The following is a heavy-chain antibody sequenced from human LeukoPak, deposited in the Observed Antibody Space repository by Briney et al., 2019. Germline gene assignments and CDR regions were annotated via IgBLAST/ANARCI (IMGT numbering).Heavy chain of an antibody. Sequence: SETLSLTCTVSGGSISSYYWSWIRQPPGKGLEWIGYIYYSGSTSYNPSLKSRVTISVDTSKNQFSLKLSSVTAADTAVYYCARGFGGLQSIYYYYYGMDVWGQGTTVTVSS. CDR3: ARGFGGLQSIYYYYYGMDV. CDR1: GGSISSYY. V-gene: IGHV4-59*01. CDR2: IYYSGST. J-gene: IGHJ6*02. D-gene: IGHD5-24*01.